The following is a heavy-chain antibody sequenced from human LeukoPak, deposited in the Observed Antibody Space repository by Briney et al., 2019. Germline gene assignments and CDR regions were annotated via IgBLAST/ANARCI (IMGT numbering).Heavy chain of an antibody. D-gene: IGHD5-24*01. Sequence: SETLSLTCAVYGGSFSGYYWSWIRQPPGKGLEWIGEINHSGSTNYNPSLKSRVTISVDTSKNQFSLKLSSVTAADTAVYYCARGRRDGYNRYWYFDLWGRGTLVTVSS. CDR1: GGSFSGYY. CDR3: ARGRRDGYNRYWYFDL. J-gene: IGHJ2*01. V-gene: IGHV4-34*01. CDR2: INHSGST.